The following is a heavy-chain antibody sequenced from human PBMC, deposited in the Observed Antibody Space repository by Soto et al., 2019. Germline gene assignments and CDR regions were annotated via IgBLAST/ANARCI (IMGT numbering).Heavy chain of an antibody. CDR2: IWYDGSNK. Sequence: GGSLRLSCAASGFTFSSYGMHWVRQAPGKGLEWVAVIWYDGSNKYYADSVKGRFTISRDNSKNTLYLQMNSLRAEATAVYYCARDRVVVVEHTPPQSYWFDPWGQGTLVTVSS. D-gene: IGHD2-2*01. CDR3: ARDRVVVVEHTPPQSYWFDP. CDR1: GFTFSSYG. J-gene: IGHJ5*02. V-gene: IGHV3-33*01.